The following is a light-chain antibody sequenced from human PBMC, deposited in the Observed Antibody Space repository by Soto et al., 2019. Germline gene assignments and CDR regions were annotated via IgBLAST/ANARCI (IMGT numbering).Light chain of an antibody. V-gene: IGKV1-33*01. CDR3: QQFDNFPRT. J-gene: IGKJ1*01. Sequence: DVQMTQSPSSLSASVGDRVTITCQASQDISKFLNWYQQRPGKAPQLLIYDASKLETGVPSRFSGTGSGKDFTFTINNLQPEDIATYYCQQFDNFPRTFGQRTKVQIK. CDR1: QDISKF. CDR2: DAS.